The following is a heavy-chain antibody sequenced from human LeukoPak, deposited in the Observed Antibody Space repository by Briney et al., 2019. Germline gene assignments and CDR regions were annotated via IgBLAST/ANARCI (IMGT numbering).Heavy chain of an antibody. Sequence: ASVKVSCKASGYTFTSYYIHWVRQAPGQGLHWMGIINPSGGSATYAQKFQGRVTMTRDMSTSTVYMELSSLRSEDTAVYYCAREIKDAYNLVAFDIWGQGTMVTVSS. V-gene: IGHV1-46*01. CDR3: AREIKDAYNLVAFDI. CDR1: GYTFTSYY. D-gene: IGHD3-16*01. CDR2: INPSGGSA. J-gene: IGHJ3*02.